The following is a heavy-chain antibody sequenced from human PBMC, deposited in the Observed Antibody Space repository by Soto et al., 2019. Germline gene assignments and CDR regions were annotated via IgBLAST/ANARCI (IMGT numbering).Heavy chain of an antibody. D-gene: IGHD6-6*01. CDR3: AKVIVLGASTLEY. Sequence: HPGGSLRLSCEASGFMFNHYAMAWVRQTPGEGLEWVSVISGSTGTTYYADSVKGRFTISRDNSKNTVYLQMNSLRVEDSALYSCAKVIVLGASTLEYWGPGTRVTVSS. CDR1: GFMFNHYA. J-gene: IGHJ4*02. CDR2: ISGSTGTT. V-gene: IGHV3-23*01.